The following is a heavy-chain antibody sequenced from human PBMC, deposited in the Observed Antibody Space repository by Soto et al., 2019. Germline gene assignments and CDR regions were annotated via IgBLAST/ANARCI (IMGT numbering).Heavy chain of an antibody. Sequence: IQLLQSAGAVKRPGASVKVSCKASGYTFNTFGVTWVRQAPGEGLEWMGCISGYGGKRDYSRKLQGRFTLTADPSTSTSYMELRNLTSDDTAVYYCARGWGKYFWVNDFWGQGTLVTVSS. CDR3: ARGWGKYFWVNDF. V-gene: IGHV1-18*01. CDR1: GYTFNTFG. J-gene: IGHJ4*02. CDR2: ISGYGGKR. D-gene: IGHD3-16*01.